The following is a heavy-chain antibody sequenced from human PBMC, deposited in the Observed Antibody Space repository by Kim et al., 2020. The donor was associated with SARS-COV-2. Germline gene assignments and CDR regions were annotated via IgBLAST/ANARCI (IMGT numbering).Heavy chain of an antibody. J-gene: IGHJ3*02. D-gene: IGHD2-21*02. CDR3: AKDSRGYCGVDCSVTHNDDFDI. CDR2: ISGRGGST. V-gene: IGHV3-23*01. CDR1: GFTFSSYA. Sequence: GGSLRLSCVASGFTFSSYAMSWVRQAPGKGLEWVAAISGRGGSTYYADSVKGRFTISRDNSKNTLYLQMNSLRAEDTAVYYCAKDSRGYCGVDCSVTHNDDFDIWGAGTMVTASS.